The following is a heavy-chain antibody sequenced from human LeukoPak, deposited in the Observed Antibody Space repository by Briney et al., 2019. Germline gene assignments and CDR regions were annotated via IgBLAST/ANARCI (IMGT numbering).Heavy chain of an antibody. Sequence: PSQTLSLTCTVSGGSISSGGYYWSWIRQHPGKGLESIGYIYYSGSTYYNPSLKSRVTISVDTSKDQFSLKLSSVTAADTAVYYCARESSSSWPDQTGFDYWGQGTLVTVSS. J-gene: IGHJ4*02. CDR2: IYYSGST. CDR1: GGSISSGGYY. CDR3: ARESSSSWPDQTGFDY. V-gene: IGHV4-31*03. D-gene: IGHD6-13*01.